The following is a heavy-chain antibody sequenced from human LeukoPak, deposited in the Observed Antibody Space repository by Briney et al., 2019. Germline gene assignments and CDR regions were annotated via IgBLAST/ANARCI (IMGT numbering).Heavy chain of an antibody. V-gene: IGHV4-39*01. J-gene: IGHJ4*02. Sequence: SETLSLTCTVSGGSISSSSYYWGWIRQPPWKGLEWIGSIYYSGSTYYNPSLKSRVTISVDTSKNQFSLKLSSVTAADTAVYYCARLGIIRGKDYWGQGTLVTVSS. D-gene: IGHD3-10*01. CDR1: GGSISSSSYY. CDR3: ARLGIIRGKDY. CDR2: IYYSGST.